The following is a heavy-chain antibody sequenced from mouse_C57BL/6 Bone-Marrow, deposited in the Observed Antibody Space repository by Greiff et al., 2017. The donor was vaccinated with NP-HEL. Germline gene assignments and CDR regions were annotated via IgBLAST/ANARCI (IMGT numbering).Heavy chain of an antibody. CDR2: INPNNGGT. V-gene: IGHV1-26*01. CDR3: ARGDNWDY. J-gene: IGHJ2*01. Sequence: EVQLQQSGPELVKPGASVKISCKASGYTFTDYYMNWVKQSHGQSLEWIGDINPNNGGTSYNQQFKGKATLTVDKSSSTAYMELRSLTSEDSAVYYCARGDNWDYWGQGTTLTVSS. CDR1: GYTFTDYY. D-gene: IGHD4-1*01.